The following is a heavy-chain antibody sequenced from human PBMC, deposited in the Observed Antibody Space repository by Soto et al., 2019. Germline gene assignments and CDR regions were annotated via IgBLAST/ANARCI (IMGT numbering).Heavy chain of an antibody. CDR2: ISSSSSTI. CDR3: ARVFSSGWYPDAFDI. CDR1: GFTFSSYS. D-gene: IGHD6-19*01. V-gene: IGHV3-48*01. Sequence: PGGSLRLSCAASGFTFSSYSMNWVRQAPGKGLEWVSYISSSSSTIYYADSVKGRSTISRDNAKNSLYLQMNSLRAEDTAVYYCARVFSSGWYPDAFDIWGQGTMVTVSS. J-gene: IGHJ3*02.